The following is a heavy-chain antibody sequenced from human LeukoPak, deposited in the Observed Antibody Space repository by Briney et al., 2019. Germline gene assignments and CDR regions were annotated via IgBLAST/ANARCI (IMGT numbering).Heavy chain of an antibody. CDR1: GFTFSNAW. J-gene: IGHJ4*02. V-gene: IGHV3-15*01. D-gene: IGHD3-9*01. CDR3: TTVTYYDILTGYYKDLGY. CDR2: IKSKTDGGTT. Sequence: GGSLRLSCAASGFTFSNAWMSWVRQAPGKGLEWVGRIKSKTDGGTTDYAAPVKGRFTISRDDSKNTLYLQMNSLKTEDTAVYYCTTVTYYDILTGYYKDLGYWGQGTLVTVSS.